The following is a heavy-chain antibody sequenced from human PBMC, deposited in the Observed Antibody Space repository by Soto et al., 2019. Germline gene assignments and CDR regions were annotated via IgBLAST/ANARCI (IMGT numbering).Heavy chain of an antibody. CDR2: ISSSGSAM. V-gene: IGHV3-48*03. CDR1: GFTFSSYE. J-gene: IGHJ6*02. CDR3: ARGRFEDYYDSSGYLGPGMDV. Sequence: PGGALRLSCGASGFTFSSYEINWGRQAPGKGLEWVSYISSSGSAMYYADSVKGRFTISRDNAKNSLCLQMNSLRAEDTAAYYCARGRFEDYYDSSGYLGPGMDVWGQGTKVTVSS. D-gene: IGHD3-22*01.